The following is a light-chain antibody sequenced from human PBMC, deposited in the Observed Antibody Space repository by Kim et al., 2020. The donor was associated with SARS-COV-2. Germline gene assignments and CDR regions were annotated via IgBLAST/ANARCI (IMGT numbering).Light chain of an antibody. CDR3: QQYGNSLT. CDR2: GAS. J-gene: IGKJ1*01. Sequence: EIVLTQSPGTLSLSPGERATLSCRASQTISRNQLAWYQHKPGQAPRLLIYGASSRATGIPDRFSGRGSGTDFSLTISRLEPEDCAVYYCQQYGNSLTFGQGTKVDIK. V-gene: IGKV3-20*01. CDR1: QTISRNQ.